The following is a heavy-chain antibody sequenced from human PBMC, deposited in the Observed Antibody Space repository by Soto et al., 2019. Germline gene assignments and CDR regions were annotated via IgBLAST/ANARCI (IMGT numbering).Heavy chain of an antibody. Sequence: SETLSLTCTVSGGSISSYYWSWIRQPPGKGLEWIGYIYYSGSTNYNPSLKSRVTISVDTSKNQFSLKLSSVTAADTAVYYCARSRASPRYSGSYSAFDIWGQGTMVTVSS. CDR3: ARSRASPRYSGSYSAFDI. CDR2: IYYSGST. CDR1: GGSISSYY. D-gene: IGHD1-26*01. J-gene: IGHJ3*02. V-gene: IGHV4-59*01.